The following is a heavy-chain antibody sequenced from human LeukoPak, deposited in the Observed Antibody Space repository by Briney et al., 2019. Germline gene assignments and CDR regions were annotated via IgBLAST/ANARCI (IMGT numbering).Heavy chain of an antibody. Sequence: PGGSLRLSCTASGFTFGDYAMSWFRQAPGKGLEWVGFIRSKAYGGTTEYAASVKGRFTISRDDSKSIAYLQMNSLKTEDTAVYYCTYGSGTHGDAFDIWGQGTMVTVSS. V-gene: IGHV3-49*03. CDR2: IRSKAYGGTT. CDR3: TYGSGTHGDAFDI. J-gene: IGHJ3*02. CDR1: GFTFGDYA. D-gene: IGHD3-10*01.